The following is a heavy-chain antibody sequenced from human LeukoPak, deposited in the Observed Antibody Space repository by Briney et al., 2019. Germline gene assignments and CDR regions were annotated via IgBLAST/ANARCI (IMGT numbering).Heavy chain of an antibody. D-gene: IGHD2-15*01. J-gene: IGHJ6*02. V-gene: IGHV3-23*01. CDR2: ISGSGDIT. Sequence: GGSLRLSCAASGFTFSSYAMTWVRQAPGKGLEWVSAISGSGDITYYADSVKGRFTISRGNSKNTLYLQMNSLRAEDTAVYYCAKTPDYGMDVWGQGTTVTVSS. CDR1: GFTFSSYA. CDR3: AKTPDYGMDV.